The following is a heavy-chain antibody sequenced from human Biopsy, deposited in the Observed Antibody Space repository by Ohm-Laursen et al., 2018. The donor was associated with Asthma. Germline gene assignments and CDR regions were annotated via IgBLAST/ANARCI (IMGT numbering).Heavy chain of an antibody. J-gene: IGHJ6*02. Sequence: SLRLSCAASGFSFSDYYMTWMRQAPGKGLEWVSSISSSGSTTYPAESVKGRFTTSRDNAQKSLFLQMGSLRAEDTAIYYCARVFESSEWGPFYHFGLDVWGQGTTVAVSS. CDR1: GFSFSDYY. CDR2: ISSSGSTT. D-gene: IGHD6-25*01. V-gene: IGHV3-11*01. CDR3: ARVFESSEWGPFYHFGLDV.